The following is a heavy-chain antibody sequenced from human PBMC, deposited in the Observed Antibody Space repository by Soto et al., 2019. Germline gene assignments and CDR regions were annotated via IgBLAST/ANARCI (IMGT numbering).Heavy chain of an antibody. CDR3: ARDLGGWPDY. J-gene: IGHJ4*02. V-gene: IGHV1-3*01. CDR2: INAGNGNT. D-gene: IGHD2-15*01. Sequence: ASVAVCCKASGYTFTSYARHWVRQAPGQRLEWMGWINAGNGNTKYSQKFQGRVTITRDTSASTAYMEPSSLRSEDTAVYYCARDLGGWPDYWGQGTLVTVSS. CDR1: GYTFTSYA.